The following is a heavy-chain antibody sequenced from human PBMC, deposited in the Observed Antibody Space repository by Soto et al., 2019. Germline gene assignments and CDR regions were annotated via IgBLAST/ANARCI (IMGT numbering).Heavy chain of an antibody. V-gene: IGHV3-11*01. CDR3: ARDVDADFRTDFDY. Sequence: GGSLRLSCSGSGFIFSIYAIHWIRRAPGKGLEWISYISGNGEIIQYAASARGQFTISRDNAENSVYLEMDSLRAEDTALYYCARDVDADFRTDFDYWGRGTLVTVSS. D-gene: IGHD4-17*01. CDR1: GFIFSIYA. J-gene: IGHJ4*02. CDR2: ISGNGEII.